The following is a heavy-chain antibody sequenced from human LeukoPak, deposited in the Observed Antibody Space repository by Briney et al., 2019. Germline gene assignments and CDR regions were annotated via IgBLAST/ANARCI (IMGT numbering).Heavy chain of an antibody. J-gene: IGHJ4*02. CDR2: IYYSGST. CDR1: GGSISSGDYY. D-gene: IGHD3-3*01. Sequence: SETLSLTCTVSGGSISSGDYYWSWIRQPPGKGLEWIGYIYYSGSTYYNPSLKSRVTISVDTSKNQFSLKLSSVTAADTAVYYCASPTIFGVVIDYWGQGTLVTVP. V-gene: IGHV4-30-4*08. CDR3: ASPTIFGVVIDY.